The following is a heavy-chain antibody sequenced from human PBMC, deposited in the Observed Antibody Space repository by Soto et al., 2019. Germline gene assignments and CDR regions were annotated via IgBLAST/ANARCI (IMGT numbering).Heavy chain of an antibody. J-gene: IGHJ4*02. CDR2: IYYSGNT. D-gene: IGHD5-18*01. CDR3: ARHVLRGYSYGSFDY. V-gene: IGHV4-39*01. CDR1: GGSISSSGYY. Sequence: SETLSLTCAVSGGSISSSGYYWGWIRQPPGKGLEWIGSIYYSGNTYYNPSLKSRFTMSVDTSKNQFSLKLSSVTAADTAVFYCARHVLRGYSYGSFDYWGQGTLVTVSS.